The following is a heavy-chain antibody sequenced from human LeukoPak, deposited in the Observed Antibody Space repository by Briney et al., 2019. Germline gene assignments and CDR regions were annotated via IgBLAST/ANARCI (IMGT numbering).Heavy chain of an antibody. CDR2: ISYDGSNK. V-gene: IGHV3-30*03. CDR3: AREWSPTYYYDSSGFRPYAFDI. J-gene: IGHJ3*02. D-gene: IGHD3-22*01. Sequence: GGSLRLSCAASGFTFSSYGMHWVRQAPGKGLEWVAVISYDGSNKYYADSVKGRFTISRDNSKNTLYLQMNSLRAEDTAVYYCAREWSPTYYYDSSGFRPYAFDIWGQGTMVTVSS. CDR1: GFTFSSYG.